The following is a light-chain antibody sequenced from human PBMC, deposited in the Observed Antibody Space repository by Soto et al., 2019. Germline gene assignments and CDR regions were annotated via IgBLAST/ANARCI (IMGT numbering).Light chain of an antibody. CDR3: HQYGSSQWT. J-gene: IGKJ1*01. CDR1: QSVSSK. Sequence: EIVLTQSPGTLSLSPGERATLSCRASQSVSSKLAWYLQKPGQAPRLLIYGASTRATGIPARISGSGSATDFTLTISRLEPEDFAVYYCHQYGSSQWTFGQGTKVDIK. V-gene: IGKV3-20*01. CDR2: GAS.